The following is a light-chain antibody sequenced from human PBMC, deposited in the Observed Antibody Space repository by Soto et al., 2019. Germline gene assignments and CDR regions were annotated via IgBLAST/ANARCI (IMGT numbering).Light chain of an antibody. J-gene: IGKJ1*01. CDR1: QNINSY. V-gene: IGKV1-39*01. Sequence: DIQMTQAPSSLSASVGDRVTITCRASQNINSYLNWYQQKPGKATNLLIYAASTLQGGVPSRFSGSGSGTDFTLTISRLQPGDLATYYCQQSYTTPPTFGQGTKVEIK. CDR2: AAS. CDR3: QQSYTTPPT.